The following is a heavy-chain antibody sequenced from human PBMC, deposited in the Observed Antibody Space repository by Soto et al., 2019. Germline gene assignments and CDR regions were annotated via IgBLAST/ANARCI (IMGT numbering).Heavy chain of an antibody. CDR3: ARVHSSSSPTHFDY. J-gene: IGHJ4*02. CDR1: GGSISSYY. V-gene: IGHV4-59*01. Sequence: SETLSLTCTVSGGSISSYYWSWIRQPPGKGLEWIGYIYYSGSTNYNPSLKSRVTISVDTSKNQFSLKLSSVTAADTAVYYCARVHSSSSPTHFDYWGQGTLVTVSS. CDR2: IYYSGST. D-gene: IGHD6-6*01.